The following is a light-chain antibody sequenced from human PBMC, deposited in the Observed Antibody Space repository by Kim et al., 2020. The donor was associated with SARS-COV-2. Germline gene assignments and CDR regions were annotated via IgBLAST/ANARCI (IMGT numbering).Light chain of an antibody. J-gene: IGKJ1*01. Sequence: ASIGDRVTITCRASQSISSWLAWYQQKPGKAPNLLIYDASSLVSGVPSRFSGSGSGTEFTLTISSLQPDDFATYYCQQYKTEPWTFGQGTKVDIK. CDR1: QSISSW. CDR2: DAS. CDR3: QQYKTEPWT. V-gene: IGKV1-5*01.